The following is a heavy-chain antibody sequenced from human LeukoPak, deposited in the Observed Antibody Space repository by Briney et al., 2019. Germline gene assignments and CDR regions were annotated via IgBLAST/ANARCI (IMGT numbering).Heavy chain of an antibody. J-gene: IGHJ3*02. CDR2: INHSGST. CDR3: ARGRRITMIVVVTRYAFDI. Sequence: SETLSLTCAVYGGSFSGYYWSWIRQPPGKGLEWIGEINHSGSTNYNPSLKSRVTISVDTSKNQFSLKLSSVTAADTAMYYCARGRRITMIVVVTRYAFDIWGQGTMVTVSS. V-gene: IGHV4-34*01. CDR1: GGSFSGYY. D-gene: IGHD3-22*01.